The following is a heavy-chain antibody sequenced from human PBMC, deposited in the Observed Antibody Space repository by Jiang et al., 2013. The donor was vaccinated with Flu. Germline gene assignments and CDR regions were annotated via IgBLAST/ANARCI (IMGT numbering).Heavy chain of an antibody. CDR1: GFTFSSYA. J-gene: IGHJ1*01. CDR2: ISYDGSNK. Sequence: VQLLESGGGVVQPGRSLRLSCAASGFTFSSYAMHWVRQAPGKGLEWVAVISYDGSNKYYADSVKGRFTISRDNSKNTLYLQMNSLRAEDTAVYYCARPEQQLVLIEYFQHWGQGTLVTVSS. D-gene: IGHD6-13*01. CDR3: ARPEQQLVLIEYFQH. V-gene: IGHV3-30*04.